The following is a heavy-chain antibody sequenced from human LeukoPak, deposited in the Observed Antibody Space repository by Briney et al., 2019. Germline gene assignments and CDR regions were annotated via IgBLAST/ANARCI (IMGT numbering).Heavy chain of an antibody. Sequence: GGSLRLSCATSGFTFRSYAMSWVRQAPGKGLEWVSTISDSGGSTYYADPVKGRFTISRDNSKNTLYLQVNSLRAEDTAVYYCAMARNGYRNYGAGYYYYMDVWGKGTTVTVSS. V-gene: IGHV3-23*01. D-gene: IGHD4-11*01. CDR1: GFTFRSYA. J-gene: IGHJ6*03. CDR3: AMARNGYRNYGAGYYYYMDV. CDR2: ISDSGGST.